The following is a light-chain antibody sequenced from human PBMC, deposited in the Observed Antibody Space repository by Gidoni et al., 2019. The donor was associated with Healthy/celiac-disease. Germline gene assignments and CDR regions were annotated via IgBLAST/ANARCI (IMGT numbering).Light chain of an antibody. CDR3: QQYNSYLYT. CDR1: QSISRR. J-gene: IGKJ2*01. Sequence: DIQMTQSHSTLYASVGDRVTITCRGSQSISRRLAWYQQKPGKAPKLLIYKASSLESGVQSRFSGSGSGTEVTLTISSLQPDDFATYYCQQYNSYLYTFGQGTKLEIK. V-gene: IGKV1-5*03. CDR2: KAS.